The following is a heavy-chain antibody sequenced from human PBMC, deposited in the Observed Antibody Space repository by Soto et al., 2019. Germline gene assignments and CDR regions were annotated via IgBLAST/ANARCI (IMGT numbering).Heavy chain of an antibody. J-gene: IGHJ6*02. CDR3: ARRRPIVVDPAGIVTGYRYGLDV. CDR2: IIPIFVTP. CDR1: GGSFRNYG. V-gene: IGHV1-69*01. D-gene: IGHD2-2*01. Sequence: QVQLVQSGAEVKNPGSPVKVSCKASGGSFRNYGINWVRQAPGQGLEWLGQIIPIFVTPNYAQIFQGRVTMTADEPTTTAYVELSSMRSEDTAIYYCARRRPIVVDPAGIVTGYRYGLDVWGQGTTVIVSS.